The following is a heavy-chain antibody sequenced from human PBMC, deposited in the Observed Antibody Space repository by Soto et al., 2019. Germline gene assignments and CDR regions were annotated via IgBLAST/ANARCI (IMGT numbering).Heavy chain of an antibody. J-gene: IGHJ6*02. Sequence: GGSLRLSCAASGFTFSNYNMNWVRQAPGKGLEWVSYISRSSSSIYYADSVKGRFTISRDNAKNSLYLQMSSLRDEDTALYYCTISNYITPSRPTGMEVWGQRTTVTVSS. CDR3: TISNYITPSRPTGMEV. CDR1: GFTFSNYN. CDR2: ISRSSSSI. D-gene: IGHD6-6*01. V-gene: IGHV3-48*02.